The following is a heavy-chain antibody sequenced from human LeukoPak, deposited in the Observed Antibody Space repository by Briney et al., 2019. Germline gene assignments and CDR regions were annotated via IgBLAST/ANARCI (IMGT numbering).Heavy chain of an antibody. CDR3: ARQGGSSSPYYYYYMDV. V-gene: IGHV4-38-2*01. D-gene: IGHD6-13*01. J-gene: IGHJ6*03. CDR1: GYSISSGYY. Sequence: PSETLSLTCAVSGYSISSGYYWGWFRQPPGKGLEWIGCMYHSGSTYYNPSLKSRVTISVDTSKNHLSLKLSSVTAADTAVYYCARQGGSSSPYYYYYMDVWGKGTTVTVSS. CDR2: MYHSGST.